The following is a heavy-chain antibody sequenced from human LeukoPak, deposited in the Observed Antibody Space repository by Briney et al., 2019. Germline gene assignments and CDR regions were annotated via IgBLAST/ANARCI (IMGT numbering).Heavy chain of an antibody. CDR1: GFTFSSYA. V-gene: IGHV3-64*01. D-gene: IGHD6-6*01. CDR3: AREGEQLAFDY. J-gene: IGHJ4*02. Sequence: GGSLRLSCAASGFTFSSYAMHWVRQAPGKGLEYVSAISSNGGSTYYANSVKGRFTISRDKSKNTLYLQMGSLRAEDMAVYYCAREGEQLAFDYWGQGTLVTVSS. CDR2: ISSNGGST.